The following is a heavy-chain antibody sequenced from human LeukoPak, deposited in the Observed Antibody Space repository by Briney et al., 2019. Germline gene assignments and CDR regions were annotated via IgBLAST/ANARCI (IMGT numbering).Heavy chain of an antibody. Sequence: GGSLRLSCAASGFTFSSYSMTWVRQAPGKGLEWVSYISSSSSTIYYADSVKGRFTISRDNAKSSLYLQMNRLRAEDTAVYYCARGGSYAADYWGQGTLVTVSS. V-gene: IGHV3-48*01. CDR2: ISSSSSTI. D-gene: IGHD1-26*01. CDR1: GFTFSSYS. CDR3: ARGGSYAADY. J-gene: IGHJ4*02.